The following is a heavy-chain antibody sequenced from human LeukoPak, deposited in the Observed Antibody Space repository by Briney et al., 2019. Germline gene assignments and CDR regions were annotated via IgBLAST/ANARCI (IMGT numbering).Heavy chain of an antibody. CDR3: ARLCQVTTCAKFEY. V-gene: IGHV4-39*02. Sequence: PSETLSLTCTVSGGSISSSIYYWGWIRHPLGKGLEWIGSIYYNGNTYYNTSLKSRVTISVDTSKTHFSLKLSSVTAADTAVYYCARLCQVTTCAKFEYWGQGILVTVSS. CDR1: GGSISSSIYY. D-gene: IGHD4-17*01. CDR2: IYYNGNT. J-gene: IGHJ4*02.